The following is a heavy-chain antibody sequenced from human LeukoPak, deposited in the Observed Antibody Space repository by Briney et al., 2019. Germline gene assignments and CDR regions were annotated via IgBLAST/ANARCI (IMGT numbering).Heavy chain of an antibody. Sequence: SETLSLTCTVSGGSISSYYWSWIRQPPGKGLEWIGYIYYSGSTNYNPSLKSRVTISVDTSKNQFSLKLSSVTAADTAVYYCARGSAFDIWGQGTVVTVSS. J-gene: IGHJ3*02. CDR2: IYYSGST. CDR3: ARGSAFDI. V-gene: IGHV4-59*01. CDR1: GGSISSYY.